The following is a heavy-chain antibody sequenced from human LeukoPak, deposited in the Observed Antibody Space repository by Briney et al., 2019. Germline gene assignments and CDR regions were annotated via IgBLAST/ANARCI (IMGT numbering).Heavy chain of an antibody. Sequence: GSLRLSCAASGFTFSTYAMYWVRQAPGKGLEWVSVIYSGGSTYYADSVKGRFTISRDNSKNTLYLQMNSLRAEDTAVYYCARDLGAFFDYWGQGTLVTVSS. CDR1: GFTFSTYA. CDR3: ARDLGAFFDY. D-gene: IGHD1-26*01. CDR2: IYSGGST. V-gene: IGHV3-66*01. J-gene: IGHJ4*02.